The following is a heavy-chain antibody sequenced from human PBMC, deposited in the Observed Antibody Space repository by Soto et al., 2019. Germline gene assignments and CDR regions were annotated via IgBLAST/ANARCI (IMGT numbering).Heavy chain of an antibody. Sequence: SKKLYLTCSVSDDYIKSEKYYWGWIRQQTRKGLEWIGEINHSGSTNYNPSLKSRVTISVDTSKNQFSLKLSSVTAADTAVYYCASLGGLLLRYYYMDVWGKGTTVTVS. CDR3: ASLGGLLLRYYYMDV. CDR2: INHSGST. J-gene: IGHJ6*03. CDR1: DDYIKSEKYY. V-gene: IGHV4-34*01. D-gene: IGHD2-2*01.